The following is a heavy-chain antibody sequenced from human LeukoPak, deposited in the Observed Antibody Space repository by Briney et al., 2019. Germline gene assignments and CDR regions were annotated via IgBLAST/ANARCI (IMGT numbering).Heavy chain of an antibody. D-gene: IGHD2-21*01. V-gene: IGHV3-21*04. CDR2: INNVGSHI. Sequence: GGSLRLSCAASGFTFSSSAMNWVRQAPGKGLEWVSSINNVGSHIYYADSVKGRFTISRDNAKNSLYLQMNSLRAEDTAVYYCAKDPIPGYFDYWGQGTLVTVSS. J-gene: IGHJ4*02. CDR3: AKDPIPGYFDY. CDR1: GFTFSSSA.